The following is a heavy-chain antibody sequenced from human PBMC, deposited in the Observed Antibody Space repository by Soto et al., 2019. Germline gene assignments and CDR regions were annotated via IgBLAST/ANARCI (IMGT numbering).Heavy chain of an antibody. D-gene: IGHD6-13*01. CDR3: ARGGSSSWLRLFHQ. Sequence: SETLSLTCAVSGASISTPNWWSWVRQAPGKGLEWIGEIYHSGSTNYNPSLKSRVSISVDKSMDQFSLRLSSVTAADTAVYYCARGGSSSWLRLFHQWGQGTLVTVSS. J-gene: IGHJ1*01. V-gene: IGHV4-4*02. CDR1: GASISTPNW. CDR2: IYHSGST.